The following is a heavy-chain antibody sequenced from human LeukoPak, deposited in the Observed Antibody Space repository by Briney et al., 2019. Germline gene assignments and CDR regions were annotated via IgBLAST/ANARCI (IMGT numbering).Heavy chain of an antibody. CDR3: ARFRVGDYVWGSYRYEVGAFDI. D-gene: IGHD3-16*02. CDR1: GGSMSSGGYY. V-gene: IGHV4-31*03. CDR2: IYYSGST. J-gene: IGHJ3*02. Sequence: PSETLSLTCTVSGGSMSSGGYYWSWIRQHPGKGLEWIGYIYYSGSTYYNPSLKSRVTISVDTSKNQFSLKLSSVTAADTAVYYCARFRVGDYVWGSYRYEVGAFDIWGQGTMVTVSS.